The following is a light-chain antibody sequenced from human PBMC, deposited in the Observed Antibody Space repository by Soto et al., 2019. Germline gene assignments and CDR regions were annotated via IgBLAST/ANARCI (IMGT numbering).Light chain of an antibody. V-gene: IGKV1-39*01. CDR2: AAS. J-gene: IGKJ2*01. CDR3: QQYSTYSYT. CDR1: QSISSY. Sequence: DIQMTQSPSSLSASVGDRVTITCRASQSISSYLNWYQQKPGKAPKLLIYAASSLQSGVPSRFSGSGSGTEFTLTISSLQPDDFATYYCQQYSTYSYTFGQGTKVDIK.